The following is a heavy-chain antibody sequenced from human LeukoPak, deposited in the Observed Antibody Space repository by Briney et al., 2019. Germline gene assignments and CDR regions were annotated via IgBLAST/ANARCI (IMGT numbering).Heavy chain of an antibody. CDR1: GGSISSYY. J-gene: IGHJ6*02. CDR2: IYTIGGT. D-gene: IGHD2-15*01. V-gene: IGHV4-4*07. Sequence: SETLSHTCTVSGGSISSYYWSWIRQPAGKGLEWIGLIYTIGGTNYNPSLKSRVTMSVDTSKNQFSLKLSSVTAADTAVYYCARGIYCSGGSCYSPYYYGMDVWGQGTTVTVSS. CDR3: ARGIYCSGGSCYSPYYYGMDV.